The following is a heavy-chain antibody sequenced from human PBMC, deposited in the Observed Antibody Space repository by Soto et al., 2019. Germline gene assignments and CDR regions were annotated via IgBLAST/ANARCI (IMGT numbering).Heavy chain of an antibody. D-gene: IGHD3-3*01. CDR2: IHNSANT. CDR3: AKGGFTIFGVVRFTYYAMDV. V-gene: IGHV4-31*03. J-gene: IGHJ6*02. CDR1: GASIGSGAYF. Sequence: SETLSLTCTVSGASIGSGAYFWSWIRQHPGKGLEWIGSIHNSANTYSKPSLESRVTISVDTSKSQFSLKLSSVTAADTAVYYCAKGGFTIFGVVRFTYYAMDVWGQGTTVTVSS.